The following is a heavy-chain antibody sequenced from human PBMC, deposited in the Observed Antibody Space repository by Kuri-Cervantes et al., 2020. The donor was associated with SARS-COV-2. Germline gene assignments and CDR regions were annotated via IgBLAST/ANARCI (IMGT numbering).Heavy chain of an antibody. D-gene: IGHD6-13*01. Sequence: SETLSLTCAVYGGSFSGYYWSWIRQPPGKGLEWIGEINHSGSTNYNPSLQSRVTISVDTSKNQFSLKLSSVTAADTAVYYCARVKAAAGRSDYWGQGTLVTVSS. J-gene: IGHJ4*02. CDR1: GGSFSGYY. CDR2: INHSGST. V-gene: IGHV4-34*01. CDR3: ARVKAAAGRSDY.